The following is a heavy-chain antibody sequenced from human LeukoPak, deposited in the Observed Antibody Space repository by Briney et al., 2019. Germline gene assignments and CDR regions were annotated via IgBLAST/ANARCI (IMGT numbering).Heavy chain of an antibody. V-gene: IGHV3-11*01. D-gene: IGHD2-2*02. CDR2: ISSSGSTI. CDR1: GFTFSDYY. Sequence: TGGSLRLSCAASGFTFSDYYVSWIRQAPGKGLEWVSYISSSGSTIYYADSVKGRFTISRDNAKNSLYLQMNSLRAEDTAVYYCARGHCSSTSCYIRGMYYYYYYMDVWGKGTTVTVSS. J-gene: IGHJ6*03. CDR3: ARGHCSSTSCYIRGMYYYYYYMDV.